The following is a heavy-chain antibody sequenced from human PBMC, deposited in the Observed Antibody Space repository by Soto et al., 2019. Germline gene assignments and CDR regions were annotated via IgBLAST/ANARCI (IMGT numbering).Heavy chain of an antibody. J-gene: IGHJ4*02. CDR2: THNSGTT. Sequence: PSETLSLTCTVSGGSTSNIYWTWIRQSPGKGLEWIGYTHNSGTTSYSPSLESRVTMSVDTSKNHVSLKMTNMDPVDTATYYCAHRLVANCGGDCSLFDYWGQGTLVTVSS. CDR3: AHRLVANCGGDCSLFDY. D-gene: IGHD2-21*02. V-gene: IGHV4-59*01. CDR1: GGSTSNIY.